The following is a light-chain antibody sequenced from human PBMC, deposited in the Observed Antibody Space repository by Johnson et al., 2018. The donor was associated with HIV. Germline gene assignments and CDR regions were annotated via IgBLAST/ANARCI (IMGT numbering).Light chain of an antibody. Sequence: QSVLTQPPSVSAAPGQKVTISCSGSNSNIGNNYVSWYQQLPGTAPKLLIYDNNKRPSGIPDRFSGSKSGTSATLGITGLPTGDEANYYCGTWASSLSAVYVFGTGTKVTVL. J-gene: IGLJ1*01. V-gene: IGLV1-51*01. CDR1: NSNIGNNY. CDR2: DNN. CDR3: GTWASSLSAVYV.